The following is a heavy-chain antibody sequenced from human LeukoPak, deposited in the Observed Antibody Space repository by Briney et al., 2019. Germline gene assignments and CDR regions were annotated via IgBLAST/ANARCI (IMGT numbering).Heavy chain of an antibody. CDR1: GGSISSYY. Sequence: SETLSLTCTVSGGSISSYYWSWIRQPPGKGLEWIGYIYYSGSTNYNPSLKSRVTISVDTSKNQFSLKLSSVTAADTAVYYCARDKKLDAFDIWGQGTMVTVSS. V-gene: IGHV4-59*01. J-gene: IGHJ3*02. CDR3: ARDKKLDAFDI. CDR2: IYYSGST.